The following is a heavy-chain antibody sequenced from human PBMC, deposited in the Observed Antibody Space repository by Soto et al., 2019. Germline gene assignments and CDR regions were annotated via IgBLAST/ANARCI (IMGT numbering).Heavy chain of an antibody. D-gene: IGHD4-17*01. V-gene: IGHV4-39*01. Sequence: SETLSLTCTVSGGSISSSSYYWGWIRQPPGKGLEWIGSIYYSGSTYYNPSLKSRVTISVDTSKNQFSLKLSSVTAADTAVYYCARATADYGDLGWLSFDPWGQGTLVTVSS. CDR2: IYYSGST. CDR1: GGSISSSSYY. CDR3: ARATADYGDLGWLSFDP. J-gene: IGHJ5*02.